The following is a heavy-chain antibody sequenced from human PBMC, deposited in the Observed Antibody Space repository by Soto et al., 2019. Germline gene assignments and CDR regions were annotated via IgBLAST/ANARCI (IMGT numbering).Heavy chain of an antibody. V-gene: IGHV3-30-3*01. Sequence: VGSLRLSCAASGFTFSSYAMHWVRQAPGKGLEWVAVISYDGSNKYYADSVKGRFTISRDNSKNTLYLQMNSLRAEDTAVYYCARVRAYYYYYGMDVWGQGTTVTVSS. CDR3: ARVRAYYYYYGMDV. CDR1: GFTFSSYA. CDR2: ISYDGSNK. J-gene: IGHJ6*02.